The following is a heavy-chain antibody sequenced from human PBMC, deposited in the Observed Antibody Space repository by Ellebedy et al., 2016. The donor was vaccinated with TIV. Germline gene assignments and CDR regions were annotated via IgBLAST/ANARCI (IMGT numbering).Heavy chain of an antibody. CDR1: GGSISNSDYY. CDR2: IYYSGSA. J-gene: IGHJ5*02. CDR3: ARDPAPPRGRFDT. Sequence: MPSETLSLTCTVSGGSISNSDYYWNWIRQPPGKGLEWIGSIYYSGSAYYNPSLKSRATVSVDTSKNQFSLNLSSVTAADTAVYYCARDPAPPRGRFDTWGQGTLVTVSS. V-gene: IGHV4-39*07.